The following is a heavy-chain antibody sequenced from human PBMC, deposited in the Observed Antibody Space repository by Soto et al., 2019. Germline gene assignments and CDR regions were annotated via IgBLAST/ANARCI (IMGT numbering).Heavy chain of an antibody. CDR3: TTDARVLGYCISTSCRYYYYGMDV. J-gene: IGHJ6*02. V-gene: IGHV3-15*07. CDR2: IKSKTDGGTT. D-gene: IGHD2-2*01. Sequence: PGGSLRLSCAASGFTFSNAWMNWVRQAPGKGLEWVGRIKSKTDGGTTDYAAPVKGRFTISRDDSKNTLYLQMNSLKTEDTAVYYCTTDARVLGYCISTSCRYYYYGMDVWGQGTTVTVSS. CDR1: GFTFSNAW.